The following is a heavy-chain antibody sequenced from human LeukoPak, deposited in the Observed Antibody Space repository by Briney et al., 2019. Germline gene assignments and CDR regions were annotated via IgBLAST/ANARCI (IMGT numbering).Heavy chain of an antibody. CDR2: ISPSSITI. D-gene: IGHD3-10*01. CDR3: ARRGIEYYYGSGSYSHAFDI. V-gene: IGHV3-11*04. CDR1: GFTFSDYY. Sequence: PGGSLRLSCAASGFTFSDYYMSWIRQAPGKGLEWDSYISPSSITISYADSVKGRFTISRDNAKNSLFLQMNSLGAEDTAVYYCARRGIEYYYGSGSYSHAFDIWGQGTMVTVSS. J-gene: IGHJ3*02.